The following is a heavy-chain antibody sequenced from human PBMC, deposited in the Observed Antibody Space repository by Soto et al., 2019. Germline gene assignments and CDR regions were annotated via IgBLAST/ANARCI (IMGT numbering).Heavy chain of an antibody. Sequence: SETLSLTCAVSGVSISTTNWWSWVRQPPGXGLEWIGEIYHSGSTNYNPSLKSRVTISVDKSKNQFSLKLSSVTAADTAVYYCARVLVVPATNRYYYYGMDVWGQGTTVTVSS. CDR2: IYHSGST. D-gene: IGHD2-2*01. V-gene: IGHV4-4*02. CDR1: GVSISTTNW. J-gene: IGHJ6*02. CDR3: ARVLVVPATNRYYYYGMDV.